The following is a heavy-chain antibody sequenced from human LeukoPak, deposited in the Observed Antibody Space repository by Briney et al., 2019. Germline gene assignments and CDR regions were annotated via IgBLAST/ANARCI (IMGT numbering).Heavy chain of an antibody. V-gene: IGHV4-34*01. CDR2: INHSGST. CDR1: GGSFSGYY. Sequence: KPSETLSLTCAVYGGSFSGYYWSWIRQPPGKGLEWIGEINHSGSTNYNPSLKSRVTISVDTSKNQFSLKLSSVTAADTAVYYCARAVGFVVVPAAIAYYYMDVWGKGTTVTVSS. CDR3: ARAVGFVVVPAAIAYYYMDV. J-gene: IGHJ6*03. D-gene: IGHD2-2*02.